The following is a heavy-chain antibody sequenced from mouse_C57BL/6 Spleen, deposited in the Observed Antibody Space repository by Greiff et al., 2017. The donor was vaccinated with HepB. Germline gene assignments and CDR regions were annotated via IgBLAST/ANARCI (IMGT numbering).Heavy chain of an antibody. CDR3: AKGSSRYYFDY. CDR1: GFSLTSYG. J-gene: IGHJ2*01. CDR2: IWSGGST. D-gene: IGHD1-1*01. Sequence: VMLVESGPGLVQPSQSLSITCTVSGFSLTSYGVHWVRQPPGKGLEWLGVIWSGGSTDYNAAFISRLSISKDNSKSQVFFKMNSLQADDTAIYYCAKGSSRYYFDYWGQGTTLTVSS. V-gene: IGHV2-4*01.